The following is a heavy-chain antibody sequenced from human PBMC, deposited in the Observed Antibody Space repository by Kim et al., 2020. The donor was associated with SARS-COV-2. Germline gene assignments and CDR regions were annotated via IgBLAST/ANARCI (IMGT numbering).Heavy chain of an antibody. CDR1: GGSISSGDYY. CDR2: IYYSGST. CDR3: ARDETDYDFWSGYHL. V-gene: IGHV4-30-4*01. Sequence: SETLSLTSTVSGGSISSGDYYWSWIRQPPGKGLEWIGYIYYSGSTYYNPSLKSRVTISVDTSKNQFSLKLSSVTAADTAVYYCARDETDYDFWSGYHLWGQGTLVTVSS. J-gene: IGHJ5*02. D-gene: IGHD3-3*01.